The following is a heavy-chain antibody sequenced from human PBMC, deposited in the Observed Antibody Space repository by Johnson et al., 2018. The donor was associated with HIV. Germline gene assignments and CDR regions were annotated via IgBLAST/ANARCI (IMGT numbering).Heavy chain of an antibody. CDR3: AKDGGGFFTAFDI. Sequence: VQLLESGGGLIQPGGSLRLSCAASGFTVSSNYMSWVRQAPGKGLEWVSVIYSGGSTYYADSVKGRFTISRDNSKNTLYLQMNSLRAEDTAVYYCAKDGGGFFTAFDIWGQGTMVTVSS. CDR1: GFTVSSNY. J-gene: IGHJ3*02. V-gene: IGHV3-53*01. D-gene: IGHD2-15*01. CDR2: IYSGGST.